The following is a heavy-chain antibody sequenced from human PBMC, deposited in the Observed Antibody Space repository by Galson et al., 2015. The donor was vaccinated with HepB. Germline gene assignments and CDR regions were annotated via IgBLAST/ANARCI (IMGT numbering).Heavy chain of an antibody. Sequence: SVKVSCKASGGTFSSYAISWVRQAPGQGLEWMGGIIPIFGTANYAQKFQGRVTITADESTSTAYMELSSLRSEDTAVYYCASSIAARPNYYYYGMDVWGQGTTVTVSS. J-gene: IGHJ6*02. CDR1: GGTFSSYA. CDR2: IIPIFGTA. V-gene: IGHV1-69*13. D-gene: IGHD6-6*01. CDR3: ASSIAARPNYYYYGMDV.